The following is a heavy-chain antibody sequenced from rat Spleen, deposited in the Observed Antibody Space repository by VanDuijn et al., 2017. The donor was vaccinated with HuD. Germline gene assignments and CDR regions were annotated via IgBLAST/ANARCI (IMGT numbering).Heavy chain of an antibody. Sequence: EVLLVESGGGLVQPGRSLKLSCAASGFTFRNYGMHWIRQAPAKGLEWVASISPSGGITNHRDSVKGRFTISRDIANSTLYLQMDTLRSEDSATYYCTRRYSSNFFAYWGQGTLVTVSS. V-gene: IGHV5-19*01. J-gene: IGHJ3*01. CDR1: GFTFRNYG. CDR3: TRRYSSNFFAY. CDR2: ISPSGGIT. D-gene: IGHD1-2*01.